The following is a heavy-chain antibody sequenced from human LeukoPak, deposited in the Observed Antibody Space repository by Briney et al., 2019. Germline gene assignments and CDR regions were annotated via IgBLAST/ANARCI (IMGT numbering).Heavy chain of an antibody. Sequence: KPSETLSLTSTVSGYSISSGYYWGWVRQPPEKGLEWIGSIDHSGRTFYNPSLKSRVTILVDTSKNQLSLKMNSVTAADTAVYYCARVPHGETIFGVVLYWFDPWGQGTLVTVSS. CDR1: GYSISSGYY. V-gene: IGHV4-38-2*02. CDR2: IDHSGRT. D-gene: IGHD3-3*01. J-gene: IGHJ5*02. CDR3: ARVPHGETIFGVVLYWFDP.